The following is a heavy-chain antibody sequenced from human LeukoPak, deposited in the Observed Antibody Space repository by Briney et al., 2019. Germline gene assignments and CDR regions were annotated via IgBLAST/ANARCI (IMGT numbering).Heavy chain of an antibody. CDR1: GFTFSSYS. D-gene: IGHD3-10*01. Sequence: PGGSLRLSCAASGFTFSSYSMNWVRQAPGKGLEWVSSISSSSSYIYYADSVKGRFTISRDNAKNSLYLQMNSLRAEDTAVYYCARDLPRITMVRGATGDGMDVWGQGTTVTVSS. CDR2: ISSSSSYI. J-gene: IGHJ6*02. CDR3: ARDLPRITMVRGATGDGMDV. V-gene: IGHV3-21*01.